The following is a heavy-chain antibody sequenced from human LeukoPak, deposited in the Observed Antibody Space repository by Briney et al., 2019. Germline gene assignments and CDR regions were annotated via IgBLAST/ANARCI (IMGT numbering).Heavy chain of an antibody. Sequence: ASVKVSCKASGYTFTGYYMHWVRQAPGQGLEWMGWINPNSGDTNYAQKFQGRVTMTRDTFIRTAYLEVGGLRSDDTAVYYCAKNPYEYYFDYWGQGTLVTVSS. J-gene: IGHJ4*02. CDR2: INPNSGDT. D-gene: IGHD5-12*01. V-gene: IGHV1-2*02. CDR1: GYTFTGYY. CDR3: AKNPYEYYFDY.